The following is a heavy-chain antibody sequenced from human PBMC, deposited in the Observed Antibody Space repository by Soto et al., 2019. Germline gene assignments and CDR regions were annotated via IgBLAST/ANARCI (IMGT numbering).Heavy chain of an antibody. CDR2: IYASGST. J-gene: IGHJ4*02. D-gene: IGHD2-15*01. CDR1: GGSISPYY. Sequence: SETLSLTCSVSGGSISPYYWSWIRQPAGKGLEWIGRIYASGSTNYNPSLKSRVTMSVATSKNQFSLKLTSVTAADAATYYCARGGMVIIPTATAFDYWGQGTLVTVSS. CDR3: ARGGMVIIPTATAFDY. V-gene: IGHV4-4*07.